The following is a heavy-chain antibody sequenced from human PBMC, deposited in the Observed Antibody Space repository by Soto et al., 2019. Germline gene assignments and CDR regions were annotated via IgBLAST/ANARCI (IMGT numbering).Heavy chain of an antibody. Sequence: RGSLKLSCAPSGITCSSYAMNLVRQAPGKGLEWVAVISYDGRNKYYADSVKGRFTISRDNSKNTLYLQMNRLRAEDTAVYYCASRAPVPFYYWGQGTLVTVSS. J-gene: IGHJ4*02. CDR2: ISYDGRNK. CDR1: GITCSSYA. V-gene: IGHV3-30*04. D-gene: IGHD2-2*01. CDR3: ASRAPVPFYY.